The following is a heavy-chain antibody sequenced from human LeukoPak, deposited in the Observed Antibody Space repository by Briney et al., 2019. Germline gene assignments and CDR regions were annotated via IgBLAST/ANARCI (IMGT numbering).Heavy chain of an antibody. J-gene: IGHJ4*02. Sequence: SETLSLTCTGSGGSVSSGSYYWNWIWQPPGKGLEWMGYMHSSGRSNYNPSLKSRVTISVDTSKNQFSLRLSSVTAADTAVYYCARGGVGATYAGFDYWGQGTLVTVSS. CDR3: ARGGVGATYAGFDY. V-gene: IGHV4-61*01. D-gene: IGHD1-26*01. CDR1: GGSVSSGSYY. CDR2: MHSSGRS.